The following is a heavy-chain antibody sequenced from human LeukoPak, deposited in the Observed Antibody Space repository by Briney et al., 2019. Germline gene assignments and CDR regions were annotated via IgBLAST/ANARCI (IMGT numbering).Heavy chain of an antibody. CDR3: ARDRILSQGVDY. CDR2: IKQDGSEK. CDR1: GFTFSNYD. Sequence: GGSLRLSCAASGFTFSNYDMHWIRQAPGKGLEWVANIKQDGSEKYYVDSVKGRFTISRDNAKNSLYLQMNSLRAEDTAVYYCARDRILSQGVDYWGQGTLVTVSS. D-gene: IGHD3-10*01. J-gene: IGHJ4*02. V-gene: IGHV3-7*01.